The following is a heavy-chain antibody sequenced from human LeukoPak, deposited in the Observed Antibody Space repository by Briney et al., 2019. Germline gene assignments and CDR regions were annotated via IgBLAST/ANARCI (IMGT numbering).Heavy chain of an antibody. CDR1: GGTFSSYA. Sequence: SVKVSCKASGGTFSSYAISWVRQAPGQGLVWMGGIIPIFGTANYAQKFQGRVTITTDESTSTAYMELSSLRSEDTAVYYCARARTAGGVEWFILDYWGQGTLVTVSS. D-gene: IGHD3-3*01. J-gene: IGHJ4*02. V-gene: IGHV1-69*05. CDR2: IIPIFGTA. CDR3: ARARTAGGVEWFILDY.